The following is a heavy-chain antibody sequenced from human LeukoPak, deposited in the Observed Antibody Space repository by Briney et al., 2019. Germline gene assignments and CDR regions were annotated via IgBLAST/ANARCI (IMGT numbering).Heavy chain of an antibody. CDR3: ARDPDYGDYGPADY. Sequence: PGGSLRLSCAASGFTFSSYWMSWVRQAPGKGLEWVANIKQDGSEKYYVDSVKGRFTISRDNAKNTLYLQMNSLRAEDTAVYYCARDPDYGDYGPADYWGQGTLVTVSS. V-gene: IGHV3-7*01. J-gene: IGHJ4*02. D-gene: IGHD4-17*01. CDR1: GFTFSSYW. CDR2: IKQDGSEK.